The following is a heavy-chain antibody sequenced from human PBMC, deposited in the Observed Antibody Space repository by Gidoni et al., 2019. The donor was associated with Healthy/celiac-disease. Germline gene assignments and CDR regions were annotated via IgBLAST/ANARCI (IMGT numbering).Heavy chain of an antibody. J-gene: IGHJ4*02. D-gene: IGHD3-3*01. CDR2: IKSKTDGGTT. Sequence: EVQLVESGGGLVRHGGSLGLPCAASGFPFSNAWRGWVRQAPGKGLEWVGRIKSKTDGGTTDYAAPVKGRFTISRDDSKNTLYLQMNSLKTEDTAVYYCTTARPPFWSGYSDLDYWGQGTLVTVSS. V-gene: IGHV3-15*01. CDR1: GFPFSNAW. CDR3: TTARPPFWSGYSDLDY.